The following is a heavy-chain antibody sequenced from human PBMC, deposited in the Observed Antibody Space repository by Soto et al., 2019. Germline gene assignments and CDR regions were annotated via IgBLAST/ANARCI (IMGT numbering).Heavy chain of an antibody. V-gene: IGHV3-23*01. Sequence: PGGSRRLSCAASGCTFSSYAMSWVRQAPGKGLEWVSAISGSGGSTYYADSVKGRFTISRDNSKNTLYLQMNSLRAEDTAVYYCAKTPVFGVVKPGYMDVWGKGTTVTVS. D-gene: IGHD3-3*01. CDR3: AKTPVFGVVKPGYMDV. CDR1: GCTFSSYA. J-gene: IGHJ6*03. CDR2: ISGSGGST.